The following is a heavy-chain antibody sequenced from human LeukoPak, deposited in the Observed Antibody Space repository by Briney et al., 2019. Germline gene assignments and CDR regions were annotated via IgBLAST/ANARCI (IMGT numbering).Heavy chain of an antibody. CDR2: IYYSGSA. CDR3: ARELTYADY. V-gene: IGHV4-30-4*01. Sequence: PSETLSLTCTVSGGSISSGDYYWSWIRQPPGKGLEWIGYIYYSGSAYYNPSLKSRVTMSVDTSKNQFSLKLSSVTAADTAVYYCARELTYADYWGQGTLVTVSS. D-gene: IGHD4/OR15-4a*01. J-gene: IGHJ4*02. CDR1: GGSISSGDYY.